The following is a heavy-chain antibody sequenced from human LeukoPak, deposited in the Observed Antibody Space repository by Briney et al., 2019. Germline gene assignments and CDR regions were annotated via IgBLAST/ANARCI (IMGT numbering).Heavy chain of an antibody. V-gene: IGHV4-39*01. Sequence: SETLSLTCTVSGGSISSSSYYWGWIRQPPGKGLEWIGRIYYSGSTYYNPSLKSRVTISVDASKNQFSLKLSSVTAADTAVYYCARISSHYYGSGSYPGFDYWGQGTLVTVSS. CDR3: ARISSHYYGSGSYPGFDY. D-gene: IGHD3-10*01. CDR1: GGSISSSSYY. J-gene: IGHJ4*02. CDR2: IYYSGST.